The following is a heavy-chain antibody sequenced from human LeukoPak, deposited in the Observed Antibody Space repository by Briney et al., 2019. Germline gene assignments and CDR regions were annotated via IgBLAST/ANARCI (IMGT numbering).Heavy chain of an antibody. Sequence: ASVKVSCEASGYTFTSYGISWVRQAPGQGLEWMGWISAYNGNTNYAQKLQGRVTMTTDTSTSTAYMELRSLRSDDTAVYYCAREGTTHEFYYYYYGMDVWGQGTTVTVSS. V-gene: IGHV1-18*01. D-gene: IGHD1-7*01. CDR2: ISAYNGNT. J-gene: IGHJ6*02. CDR1: GYTFTSYG. CDR3: AREGTTHEFYYYYYGMDV.